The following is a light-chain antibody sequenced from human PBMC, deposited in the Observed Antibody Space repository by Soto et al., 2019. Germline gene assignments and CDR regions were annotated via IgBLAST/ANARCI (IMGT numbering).Light chain of an antibody. V-gene: IGKV1-12*01. J-gene: IGKJ3*01. Sequence: DIQMTQSPSSVSASVGDRVTITFRASQGISRWLAWYQQKPGKAPKLLIYAASSLQIGVPSRFSGSGSGTDFTLTISSLQPEDFAIYFCQHANSFPFTFGPWTKVDIK. CDR2: AAS. CDR3: QHANSFPFT. CDR1: QGISRW.